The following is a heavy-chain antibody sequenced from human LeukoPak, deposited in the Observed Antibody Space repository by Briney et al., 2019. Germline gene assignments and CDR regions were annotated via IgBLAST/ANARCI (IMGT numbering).Heavy chain of an antibody. J-gene: IGHJ4*02. D-gene: IGHD6-19*01. CDR3: ARASYSIAVAGTFDY. CDR1: GXTVSSNSSA. CDR2: TYYRSKWYN. V-gene: IGHV6-1*01. Sequence: SQTLSLTWAISGXTVSSNSSAWNWIRQSPSRGLEWLGRTYYRSKWYNDYAVSVKSRITINPDTSKNQFSLQLNSVTPEDTAVYYCARASYSIAVAGTFDYWGQGNLVTVSS.